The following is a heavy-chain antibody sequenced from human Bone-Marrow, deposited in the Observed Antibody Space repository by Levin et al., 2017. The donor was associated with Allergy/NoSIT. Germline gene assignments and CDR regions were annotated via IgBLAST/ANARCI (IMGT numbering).Heavy chain of an antibody. CDR2: ISYDGSNK. CDR1: GFTFSSYA. Sequence: GESLKISCAASGFTFSSYAMHWVRQAPGKGLEWVAVISYDGSNKYYADSVKGRFTISRDNSKNTLYLQMNSLRAEDTAVYYCARGPTRRGWSYYFDYWGQGTLVTVSS. CDR3: ARGPTRRGWSYYFDY. J-gene: IGHJ4*02. D-gene: IGHD6-19*01. V-gene: IGHV3-30*04.